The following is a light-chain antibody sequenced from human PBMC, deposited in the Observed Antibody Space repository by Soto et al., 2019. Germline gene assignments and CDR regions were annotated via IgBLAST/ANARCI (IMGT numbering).Light chain of an antibody. Sequence: QSALTQPASVSGSPGQSITIPCTGTSSDIGGYDHVSWYQQHPGKAPKLMVYDVSNRPSGVSDHFSGSKSANTASLTISGLQAEDEADYYCNSYTTSSSLYVFGTGTKLTV. CDR3: NSYTTSSSLYV. CDR1: SSDIGGYDH. V-gene: IGLV2-14*01. J-gene: IGLJ1*01. CDR2: DVS.